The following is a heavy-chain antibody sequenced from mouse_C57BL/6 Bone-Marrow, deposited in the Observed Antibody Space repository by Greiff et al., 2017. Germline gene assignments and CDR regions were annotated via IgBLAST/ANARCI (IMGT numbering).Heavy chain of an antibody. CDR3: ARGDLLWLRRAFAY. D-gene: IGHD2-2*01. Sequence: EVQLQQSGPELVKPGASVKMSCKASVYTFTDYNMHWVKQSHGKSLEWIGYIHPNNGGTSYNQKFKGKATLTVNKSFSTAYMELRSLTSEDSAVYYCARGDLLWLRRAFAYWGQGTLVTVSA. J-gene: IGHJ3*01. CDR2: IHPNNGGT. V-gene: IGHV1-22*01. CDR1: VYTFTDYN.